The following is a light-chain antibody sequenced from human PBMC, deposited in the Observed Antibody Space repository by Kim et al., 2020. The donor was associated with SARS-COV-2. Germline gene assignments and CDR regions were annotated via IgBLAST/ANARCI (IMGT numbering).Light chain of an antibody. CDR3: QVWDSSSDHVV. V-gene: IGLV3-21*04. Sequence: APGKTARITCGGNNIGSKSVHWYQQKPGQAPVLVIYYDSDRPSGIPERFSGSNSENTATLTINRVEAGDEADYYCQVWDSSSDHVVFGGGTKLTVL. J-gene: IGLJ2*01. CDR1: NIGSKS. CDR2: YDS.